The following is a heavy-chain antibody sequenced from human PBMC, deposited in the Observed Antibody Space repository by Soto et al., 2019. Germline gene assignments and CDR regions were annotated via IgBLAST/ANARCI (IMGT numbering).Heavy chain of an antibody. Sequence: SETLSLTCTVSGGSISSYYWSWIRQPSGKGLEWLGRIYTSGSTNYNPSLKSRVTMSVDTSKNQFSLKLSSVTAADTAVYYCARDLKFGQADYWGQGSQVTVSS. D-gene: IGHD3-10*01. J-gene: IGHJ4*02. CDR2: IYTSGST. V-gene: IGHV4-4*07. CDR3: ARDLKFGQADY. CDR1: GGSISSYY.